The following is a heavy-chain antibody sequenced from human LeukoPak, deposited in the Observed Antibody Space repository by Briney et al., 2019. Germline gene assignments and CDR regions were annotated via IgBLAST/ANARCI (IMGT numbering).Heavy chain of an antibody. J-gene: IGHJ5*02. V-gene: IGHV4-59*13. CDR1: GGSISSYY. D-gene: IGHD1-26*01. CDR2: IYYTGST. Sequence: SETLSLTCTVSGGSISSYYWSWIRQPPGKGLDWIGYIYYTGSTNYNPSLKSRVTLSVDTSKNQFSLKLSSVTAADTVVYYCARSGRGLATRFDPWGQGILVTVSS. CDR3: ARSGRGLATRFDP.